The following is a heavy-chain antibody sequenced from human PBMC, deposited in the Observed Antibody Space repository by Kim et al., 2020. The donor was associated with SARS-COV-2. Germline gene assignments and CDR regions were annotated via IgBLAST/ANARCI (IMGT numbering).Heavy chain of an antibody. CDR2: ISGSGGST. CDR1: GFTFSSYA. CDR3: AKDVDGDYEQFAFDI. Sequence: GGSLRLSCAASGFTFSSYAMSWVRQAPGRGLEWVSAISGSGGSTYYADSVKGRFTISRDNSKNTLYLQMNSLRAEDTAVYYCAKDVDGDYEQFAFDIWGQGTMVTVSS. V-gene: IGHV3-23*01. D-gene: IGHD4-17*01. J-gene: IGHJ3*02.